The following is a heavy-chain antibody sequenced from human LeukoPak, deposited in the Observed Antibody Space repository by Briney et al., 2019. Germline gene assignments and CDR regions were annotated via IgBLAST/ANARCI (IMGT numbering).Heavy chain of an antibody. J-gene: IGHJ4*02. D-gene: IGHD3-22*01. CDR2: IIPIFGTA. CDR1: GGTFSSYA. V-gene: IGHV1-69*06. Sequence: ASVKVSCKASGGTFSSYAISWVRQAPGQGLEGMGGIIPIFGTANYAQKFQGRVTITADKSTSTAYMELSSLRSEDTAVYYCARLKKTGVDVRRYYDSSGYGYFDYWGQGTLVTVSS. CDR3: ARLKKTGVDVRRYYDSSGYGYFDY.